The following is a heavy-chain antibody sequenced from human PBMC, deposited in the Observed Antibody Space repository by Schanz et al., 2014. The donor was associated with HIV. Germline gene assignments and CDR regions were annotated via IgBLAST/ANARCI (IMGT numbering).Heavy chain of an antibody. CDR1: GFTFNNYA. V-gene: IGHV3-23*01. J-gene: IGHJ4*02. CDR3: AKADEIRHFDWYHPPFDS. CDR2: ISESGSRS. D-gene: IGHD3-9*01. Sequence: DVQLLDSGGGLVQPGGSLRLSCIASGFTFNNYAMTWVRQAQGKGLEWVSSISESGSRSYYADSVNGRVTISRDNSKNTLYLQMNSLRVEDTAVYYCAKADEIRHFDWYHPPFDSWGQGTLVTVSS.